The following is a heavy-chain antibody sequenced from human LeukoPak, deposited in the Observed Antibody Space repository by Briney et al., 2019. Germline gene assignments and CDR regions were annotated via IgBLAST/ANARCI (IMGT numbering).Heavy chain of an antibody. D-gene: IGHD6-19*01. Sequence: PGRSLRLSCTASGFTSGGYAMSWFRQAPGKGLGWVGFIRSKAYGGTTEYAASVKGRFTISRDDSKSIAYLQMNSLKTEDTAVYYCTRVVFLLAVAAPGGYWGQGTLVTVSS. CDR1: GFTSGGYA. CDR2: IRSKAYGGTT. J-gene: IGHJ4*02. CDR3: TRVVFLLAVAAPGGY. V-gene: IGHV3-49*03.